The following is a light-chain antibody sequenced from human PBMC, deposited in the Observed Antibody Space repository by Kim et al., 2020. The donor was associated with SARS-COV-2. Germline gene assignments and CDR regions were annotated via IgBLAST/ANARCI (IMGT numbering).Light chain of an antibody. J-gene: IGKJ2*01. CDR1: QSVRSSY. CDR3: QQYGSSPPYT. CDR2: GAS. V-gene: IGKV3-20*01. Sequence: FPGERATIACRASQSVRSSYLAWYQQKPGQAPRLLIYGASSRATGIPDRFSGSGSGTDFTLTISRLEPEDFAVYYCQQYGSSPPYTFGQGTKLEI.